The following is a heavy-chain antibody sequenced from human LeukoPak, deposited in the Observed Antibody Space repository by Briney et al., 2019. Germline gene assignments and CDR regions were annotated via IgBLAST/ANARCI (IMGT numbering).Heavy chain of an antibody. V-gene: IGHV1-46*01. CDR3: ARDNSVGDNAWWFDP. CDR2: INPSGGST. Sequence: ASVKVSCKASGYTFTSYYMHWVRQAPGQGLEWMGIINPSGGSTSYAQKFQGRVTMTRDMSTSTVYMELSSLRSEDTAVYYCARDNSVGDNAWWFDPWGQGTLVTVSS. CDR1: GYTFTSYY. J-gene: IGHJ5*02. D-gene: IGHD1-26*01.